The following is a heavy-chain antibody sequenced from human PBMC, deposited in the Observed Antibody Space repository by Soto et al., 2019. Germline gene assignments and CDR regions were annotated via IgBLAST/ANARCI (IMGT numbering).Heavy chain of an antibody. CDR2: VSHDGKSG. D-gene: IGHD6-19*01. CDR3: ARLDNFNGGWS. Sequence: QVQLVESGGGVVQPGRSLRLSCAASGFTFSSDAMHWVRRAPGKGLEWVAAVSHDGKSGFYADSVSGRFTVSRDNSNNLVYLQMGRMRPEDTALFYCARLDNFNGGWSWGQGTAVTVSS. V-gene: IGHV3-30*14. J-gene: IGHJ4*02. CDR1: GFTFSSDA.